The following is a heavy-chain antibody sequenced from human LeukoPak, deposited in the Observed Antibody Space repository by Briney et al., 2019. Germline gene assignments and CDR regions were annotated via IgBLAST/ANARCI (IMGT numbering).Heavy chain of an antibody. CDR2: ISYDESNK. Sequence: GGSLRLSCAASGFTFSSYAMHWVRQAPGKGLEWVAVISYDESNKYYADSVKGRFTISRDNSKNTLYLQMNSLRAEDTAVYYCARGQSGSYVFDYWGQGTLVTVSS. J-gene: IGHJ4*02. CDR1: GFTFSSYA. CDR3: ARGQSGSYVFDY. V-gene: IGHV3-30*04. D-gene: IGHD1-26*01.